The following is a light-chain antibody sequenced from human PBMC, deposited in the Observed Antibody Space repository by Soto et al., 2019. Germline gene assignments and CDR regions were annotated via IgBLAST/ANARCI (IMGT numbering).Light chain of an antibody. CDR3: QQRKSYPIT. V-gene: IGKV1-9*01. J-gene: IGKJ5*01. CDR1: QDINTY. Sequence: DIQLTQSPSFLSASVGDRVTITCRASQDINTYLAWYQQKPGKAPKLLIFAASTLQNGLPSRFSGSGSGKEFTVTITSLQPEDVANYYCQQRKSYPITFGQGTRLEIK. CDR2: AAS.